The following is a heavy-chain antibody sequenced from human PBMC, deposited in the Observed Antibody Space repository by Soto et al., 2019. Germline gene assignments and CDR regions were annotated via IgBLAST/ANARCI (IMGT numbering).Heavy chain of an antibody. Sequence: GGSLRLSCAASGFTFSSYAMHWVRQAPGKGLEWVAVISYDGSNKYYADSVKGRFTISRDNSKNTLYLQMNSLRAEDTAVYYCASGKIRGLDAFDIWGQGTMVTVSS. V-gene: IGHV3-30*04. CDR2: ISYDGSNK. CDR3: ASGKIRGLDAFDI. CDR1: GFTFSSYA. D-gene: IGHD3-16*01. J-gene: IGHJ3*02.